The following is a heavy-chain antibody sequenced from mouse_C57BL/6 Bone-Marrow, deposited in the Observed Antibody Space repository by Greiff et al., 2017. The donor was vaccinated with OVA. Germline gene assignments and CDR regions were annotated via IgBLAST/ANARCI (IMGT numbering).Heavy chain of an antibody. V-gene: IGHV2-9-1*01. CDR2: IWTGGGT. J-gene: IGHJ1*03. CDR3: ARKDYGSSPWWYFDV. CDR1: GFSLTSYA. D-gene: IGHD1-1*01. Sequence: VKLMESGPGLVAPSQSLSITCTVSGFSLTSYAISWVRQPPGKGLEWLGVIWTGGGTNYNSALKSRLSISKDNSKSQVFLKMNSLQTDDTARYYCARKDYGSSPWWYFDVWGTGTTVTVSS.